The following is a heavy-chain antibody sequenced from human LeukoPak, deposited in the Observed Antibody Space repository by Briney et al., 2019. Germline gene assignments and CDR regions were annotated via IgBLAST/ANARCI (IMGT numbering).Heavy chain of an antibody. CDR2: INPNSGGT. CDR1: GYTFTGYY. J-gene: IGHJ6*02. Sequence: GASVKVSCKASGYTFTGYYMHWVRQAPGQGLEWMGWINPNSGGTNYAQKFQGRVTMTRDTSISTAYMELSRLRSDDTAVYYCARDQVRGVTVTTPHYYYGMDVWGQGTTVTVSS. CDR3: ARDQVRGVTVTTPHYYYGMDV. V-gene: IGHV1-2*02. D-gene: IGHD4-17*01.